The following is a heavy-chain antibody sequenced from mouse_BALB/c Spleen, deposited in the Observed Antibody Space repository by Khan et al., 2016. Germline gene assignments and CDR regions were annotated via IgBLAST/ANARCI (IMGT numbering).Heavy chain of an antibody. CDR3: ARDKEVRRRTEPYAMDY. CDR2: ISDGGSYT. J-gene: IGHJ4*01. Sequence: EVELVESGGGLVKPGGSLKLSCAASEFTFSDYYMYWVRQTPEKRLEWVATISDGGSYTYYPDSVKGRFTISRDNAKNNLYLQMSSLKSEDTAMYYCARDKEVRRRTEPYAMDYWGQGTSVTVSS. CDR1: EFTFSDYY. D-gene: IGHD2-14*01. V-gene: IGHV5-4*02.